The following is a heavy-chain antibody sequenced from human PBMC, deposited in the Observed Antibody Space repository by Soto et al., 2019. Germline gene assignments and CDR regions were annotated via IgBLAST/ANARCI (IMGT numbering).Heavy chain of an antibody. J-gene: IGHJ6*02. V-gene: IGHV1-2*04. CDR1: GDTFTANY. CDR3: ARLSTSYTDYYGMDV. CDR2: INPKSGGT. Sequence: ASVKGSWKAAGDTFTANYIHWVRQAPGQGLEWMGWINPKSGGTNYAQKFQGWVTMTRDTSISTAYMELSRLRSDDTAVYYCARLSTSYTDYYGMDVWGQGTTVTVSS. D-gene: IGHD2-2*01.